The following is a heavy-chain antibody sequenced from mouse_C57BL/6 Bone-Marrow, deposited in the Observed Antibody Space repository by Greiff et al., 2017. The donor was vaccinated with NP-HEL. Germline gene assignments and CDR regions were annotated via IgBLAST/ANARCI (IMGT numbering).Heavy chain of an antibody. Sequence: QVQLQQPGAELVKPGASVKMSCKASGYTFTSYWLTWVKQRPGQGLEWIGDIYPGSGSTNYNEKFKSKATLTVDTSSSTAYMQLSSLTSEGSAVYYCARGDGSSSFDYWGQGTTLTVSS. D-gene: IGHD2-3*01. CDR1: GYTFTSYW. CDR3: ARGDGSSSFDY. J-gene: IGHJ2*01. V-gene: IGHV1-55*01. CDR2: IYPGSGST.